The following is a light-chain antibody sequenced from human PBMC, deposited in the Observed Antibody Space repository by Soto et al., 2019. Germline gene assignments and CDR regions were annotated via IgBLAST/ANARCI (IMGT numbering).Light chain of an antibody. Sequence: QSALTQPASVSGSPGQSITISCTGTSSDVGSYNLVSWYQQHPGKAPKLMIYEGSKRPSGVSNRFSGSKSGNTASLTISGLLAEDEADSSCCPYAGSSPYVVFGGGTKLTVL. V-gene: IGLV2-23*01. CDR2: EGS. J-gene: IGLJ2*01. CDR3: CPYAGSSPYVV. CDR1: SSDVGSYNL.